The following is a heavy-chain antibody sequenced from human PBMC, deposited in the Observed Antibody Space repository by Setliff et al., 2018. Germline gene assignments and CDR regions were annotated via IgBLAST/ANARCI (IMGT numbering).Heavy chain of an antibody. Sequence: ETLSLTCAVYGGSFSTYFWSWIRQPAGKGLEWIGRIYTSGSPKYIPSLKSRVTMSVDTSKNQLSLKLTSVTAADTAVYYCARDNTIVGATDYWGQGALVTVSS. CDR2: IYTSGSP. J-gene: IGHJ4*02. V-gene: IGHV4-59*10. D-gene: IGHD1-26*01. CDR1: GGSFSTYF. CDR3: ARDNTIVGATDY.